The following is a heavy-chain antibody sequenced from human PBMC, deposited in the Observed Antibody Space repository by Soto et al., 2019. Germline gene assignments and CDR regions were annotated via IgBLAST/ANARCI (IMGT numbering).Heavy chain of an antibody. CDR1: GGSVSSSSNY. CDR3: ARDTSSSSSVEHRDVFDP. J-gene: IGHJ5*02. Sequence: SETLSLTCTVSGGSVSSSSNYWSWIRQPPGKGLEWIGCIYYSGSTVYNPSLKSRVTISVDTSKNQFSLKLTSVTAADTAVYYCARDTSSSSSVEHRDVFDPWGQGTLVTVSS. D-gene: IGHD6-6*01. CDR2: IYYSGST. V-gene: IGHV4-61*01.